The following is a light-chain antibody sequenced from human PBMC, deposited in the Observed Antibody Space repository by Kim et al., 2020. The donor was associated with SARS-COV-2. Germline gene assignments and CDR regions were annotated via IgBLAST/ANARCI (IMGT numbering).Light chain of an antibody. Sequence: ASVGDTVTITCRASQDIDNYVAWFQQKPEKAPKSLIYAASRLQTGVPFKFSGSGSGTDFTLTISNLQPEDIATYYCQQYNGYPLTFGGGTKVDIK. CDR3: QQYNGYPLT. CDR2: AAS. CDR1: QDIDNY. V-gene: IGKV1-16*02. J-gene: IGKJ4*01.